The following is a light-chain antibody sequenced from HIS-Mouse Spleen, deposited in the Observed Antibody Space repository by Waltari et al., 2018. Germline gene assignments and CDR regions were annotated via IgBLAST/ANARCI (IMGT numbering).Light chain of an antibody. CDR2: SKT. CDR1: SSNIGSNT. Sequence: QSVLTQPPSASGTPGQRVTISCSGSSSNIGSNTVNWYQQLPGTAPKLLICSKTRGPSGVPARFSGSKSGTSASLAISGLQSEDEADYYCAAWDDSLNGPVFGGGTKLTVL. J-gene: IGLJ2*01. CDR3: AAWDDSLNGPV. V-gene: IGLV1-44*01.